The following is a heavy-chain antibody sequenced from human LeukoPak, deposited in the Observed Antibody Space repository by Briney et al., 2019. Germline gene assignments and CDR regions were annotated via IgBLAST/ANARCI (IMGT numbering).Heavy chain of an antibody. CDR1: GFTFSNYW. CDR2: IKQDGSEK. Sequence: GGSLRLSCAASGFTFSNYWMSWVRQAPGKGLEWVASIKQDGSEKYYADSVKGRFTISRDNSKNTLYLQMNSLRAEDTAVYYCARRSAVARNYYFDYWGQGTLVTVSS. CDR3: ARRSAVARNYYFDY. J-gene: IGHJ4*02. D-gene: IGHD6-19*01. V-gene: IGHV3-7*02.